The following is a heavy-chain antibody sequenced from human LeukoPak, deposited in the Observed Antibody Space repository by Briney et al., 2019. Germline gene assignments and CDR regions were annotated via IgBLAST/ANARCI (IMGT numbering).Heavy chain of an antibody. CDR1: GGSISGYY. Sequence: SETLSLTCTVSGGSISGYYWNWIRQPPGKGLEWIGYIYDSGSTNCNPPLKSRVTMSVDTSKNQFYLKVSSVTAADTAIYYCARARGYSYGPGTGYDYWGQGTLVIVSS. CDR2: IYDSGST. CDR3: ARARGYSYGPGTGYDY. V-gene: IGHV4-59*01. J-gene: IGHJ4*02. D-gene: IGHD5-18*01.